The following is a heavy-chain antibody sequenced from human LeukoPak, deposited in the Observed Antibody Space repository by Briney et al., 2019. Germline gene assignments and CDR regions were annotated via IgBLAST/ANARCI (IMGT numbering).Heavy chain of an antibody. CDR1: GGSISSSSYF. CDR3: ARSSGVRFYSSSLKKGYWFDP. Sequence: PSETLSLTCTVSGGSISSSSYFWGWIRQPPGKGLEWIGSISYSGSTYYNPSLKSRVTISVDTSKNQFSLKLSSVTAADTAVYYCARSSGVRFYSSSLKKGYWFDPWGQGTLVTVSS. J-gene: IGHJ5*02. V-gene: IGHV4-39*07. D-gene: IGHD6-13*01. CDR2: ISYSGST.